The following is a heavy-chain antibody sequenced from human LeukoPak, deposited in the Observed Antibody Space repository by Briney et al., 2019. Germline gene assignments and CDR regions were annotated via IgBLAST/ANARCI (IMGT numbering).Heavy chain of an antibody. CDR1: GFTFGIYA. CDR2: VSYDRSNN. CDR3: ARDNWGFDY. Sequence: GGSLRLSCAASGFTFGIYAMHWVRQAPGKGLEWVAIVSYDRSNNDYADSVKGRFTISRDNSKNTLHLQMNSLRAEDTAVYYCARDNWGFDYWGQGTLVTVSS. J-gene: IGHJ4*02. V-gene: IGHV3-30-3*01. D-gene: IGHD7-27*01.